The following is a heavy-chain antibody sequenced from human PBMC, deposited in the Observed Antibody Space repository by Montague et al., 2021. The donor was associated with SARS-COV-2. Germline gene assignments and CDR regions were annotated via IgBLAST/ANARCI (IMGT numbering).Heavy chain of an antibody. J-gene: IGHJ6*02. V-gene: IGHV4-59*08. Sequence: SETLSLTCSVSGSSLSTYYWSWIRQPPGKGLEWIGYIDDSGTTRYNPSLRSRATISLDLSKNQFSLDLNSVTAADTAVYYCARNAYNHYGLDVWGQGTTVTVSS. CDR2: IDDSGTT. CDR1: GSSLSTYY. CDR3: ARNAYNHYGLDV.